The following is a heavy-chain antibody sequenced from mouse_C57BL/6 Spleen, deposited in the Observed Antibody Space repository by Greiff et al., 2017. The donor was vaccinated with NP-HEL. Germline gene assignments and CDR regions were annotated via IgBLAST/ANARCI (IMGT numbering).Heavy chain of an antibody. Sequence: EVKLMESGGGLVQSGRSLRLSCATSGFTFSDFYMEWVRQAPGKGLEWIAASRNKANDYTTEYSASVKGRFIVSRDTSQSILYLQMNALRAEDTAIYYCARDAGGTGAMDYWGQGTSVTVSS. J-gene: IGHJ4*01. CDR2: SRNKANDYTT. V-gene: IGHV7-1*01. CDR3: ARDAGGTGAMDY. CDR1: GFTFSDFY. D-gene: IGHD4-1*01.